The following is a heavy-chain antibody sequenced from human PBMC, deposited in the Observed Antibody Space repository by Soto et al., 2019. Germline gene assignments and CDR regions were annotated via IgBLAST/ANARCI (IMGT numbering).Heavy chain of an antibody. Sequence: ESGGDLVRPGGSLRLTCAGSGFTFSNFAMTWVRQAPGKGLEWVSSINGGGDREYYADFAKGRFTLSRDNSKNTVVLEMKILRAEDTALYSCAKGGASRGHYYGVDVWGQGTMVAVSS. CDR1: GFTFSNFA. CDR3: AKGGASRGHYYGVDV. J-gene: IGHJ6*02. V-gene: IGHV3-23*01. D-gene: IGHD3-10*01. CDR2: INGGGDRE.